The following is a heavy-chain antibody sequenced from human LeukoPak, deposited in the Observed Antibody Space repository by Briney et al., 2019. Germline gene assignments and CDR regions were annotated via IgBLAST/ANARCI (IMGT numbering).Heavy chain of an antibody. CDR2: IWYDGSNT. Sequence: PGGSLRLSCAASGFTFSNYGMHWVRQAPGKGLEWVAVIWYDGSNTYYADSVQGRFTISRDNSKNTLFLQMHSLRAGDTAVYYCARVSCSNTSCWSDYWGQGTLVTVSS. CDR1: GFTFSNYG. J-gene: IGHJ4*02. D-gene: IGHD2-2*01. V-gene: IGHV3-33*01. CDR3: ARVSCSNTSCWSDY.